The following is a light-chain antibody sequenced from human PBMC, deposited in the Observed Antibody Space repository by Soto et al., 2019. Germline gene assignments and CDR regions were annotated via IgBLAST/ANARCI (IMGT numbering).Light chain of an antibody. CDR1: QSVSSSY. V-gene: IGKV3-15*01. CDR2: GAS. CDR3: QQYSNWPLT. J-gene: IGKJ4*01. Sequence: EIVMTQSPATLSVSPGEVATLSFRASQSVSSSYLAWYQQKPGQAPRLLIFGASTRAAGIPARFSGSGSGTEFTLTISSLQSEDFAVYYCQQYSNWPLTFGGGTKVDIK.